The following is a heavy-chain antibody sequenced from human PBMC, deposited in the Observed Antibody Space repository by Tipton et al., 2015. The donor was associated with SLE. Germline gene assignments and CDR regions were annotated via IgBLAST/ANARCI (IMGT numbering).Heavy chain of an antibody. Sequence: QSGPEVKKPGASVKVSCKASRHTFITYYVHWVRQAPGQGLEWMGMMNPSGGNTHYEQKFQDRVTMTRDTSTFIVYMELSSLTSDDTAVYYCAREVANNAFDIWGQGTRVTVSS. J-gene: IGHJ3*02. D-gene: IGHD2-15*01. CDR2: MNPSGGNT. V-gene: IGHV1-46*01. CDR1: RHTFITYY. CDR3: AREVANNAFDI.